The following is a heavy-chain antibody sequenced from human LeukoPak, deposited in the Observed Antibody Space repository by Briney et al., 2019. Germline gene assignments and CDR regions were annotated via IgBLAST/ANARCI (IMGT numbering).Heavy chain of an antibody. V-gene: IGHV4-59*01. CDR3: ARARVVAAFLRDAFDI. CDR1: GGAISSYY. D-gene: IGHD2-15*01. Sequence: SETLSLTCTVSGGAISSYYWSWIRQPPGKGLEGIGYIYYSGSTNYNPSLKSRVTISVDTSKNQFSLKLSSVTAADTAVYYCARARVVAAFLRDAFDIWGQGTMVTVSS. CDR2: IYYSGST. J-gene: IGHJ3*02.